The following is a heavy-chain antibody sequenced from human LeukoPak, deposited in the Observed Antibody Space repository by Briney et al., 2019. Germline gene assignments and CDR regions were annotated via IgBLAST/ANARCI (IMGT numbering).Heavy chain of an antibody. CDR1: GGTFSSYT. Sequence: SVKVSCKASGGTFSSYTISWVRQAPGQGLEWMGRIIPILGIANYAQKFQGRVTITADKYTSTAYMELSSLRSEDTAVYYCARLDYGVFFDYWGQGTLVTVSS. CDR2: IIPILGIA. V-gene: IGHV1-69*02. CDR3: ARLDYGVFFDY. D-gene: IGHD4-17*01. J-gene: IGHJ4*02.